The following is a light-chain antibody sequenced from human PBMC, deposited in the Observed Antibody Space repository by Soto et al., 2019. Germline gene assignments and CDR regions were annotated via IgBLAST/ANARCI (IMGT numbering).Light chain of an antibody. J-gene: IGKJ1*01. CDR3: MQPLQSWT. CDR2: LGS. V-gene: IGKV2-28*01. Sequence: DIVMTQSPLSLPVTPGEPASISCRSSQSLLHSNGYNYLDWYLQQPGXSPXLLIYLGSNRASGVPDRFSGSGSGTDFTLKISRVEAEDVGVYYCMQPLQSWTFGQGTKVDIK. CDR1: QSLLHSNGYNY.